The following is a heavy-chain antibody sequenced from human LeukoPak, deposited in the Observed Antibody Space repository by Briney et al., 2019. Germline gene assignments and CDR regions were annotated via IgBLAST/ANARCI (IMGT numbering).Heavy chain of an antibody. J-gene: IGHJ3*02. V-gene: IGHV3-53*01. CDR1: GFTFSSYA. Sequence: GGSLRLSCAASGFTFSSYAMSWVRQAPGKGLEWVSVIYSGGSTYYADSVKGRFTISRDNSKNTLYLQMNSLRAEDTAVYYCAREGIDYDSSDAFDIWGQGTMVTVSS. CDR3: AREGIDYDSSDAFDI. CDR2: IYSGGST. D-gene: IGHD3-22*01.